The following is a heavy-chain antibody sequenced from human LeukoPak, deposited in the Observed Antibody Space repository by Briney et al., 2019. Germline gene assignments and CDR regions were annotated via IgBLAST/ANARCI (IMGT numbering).Heavy chain of an antibody. V-gene: IGHV1-69*04. Sequence: ASVKVSCKASGGTFSSYAISWVRQAPGQGLEWMGRIIPILGIANYAQNFQGRVTIIADKSTSTAYMELSSLRSGDTAVYYCARGEQHPYYFDYWGQGTLVTVSS. J-gene: IGHJ4*02. CDR1: GGTFSSYA. CDR3: ARGEQHPYYFDY. CDR2: IIPILGIA. D-gene: IGHD6-13*01.